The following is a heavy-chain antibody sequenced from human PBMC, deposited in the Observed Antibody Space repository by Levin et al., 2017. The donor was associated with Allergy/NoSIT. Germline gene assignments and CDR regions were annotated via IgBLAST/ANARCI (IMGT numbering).Heavy chain of an antibody. V-gene: IGHV4-59*01. D-gene: IGHD3-10*01. CDR3: ARDGGRGFGED. CDR2: INYSGST. CDR1: GGSISSYY. Sequence: PSETLSLTCTVSGGSISSYYWSWIRQPPGKGLEWIGYINYSGSTNYNPSLKSRVTISVDTSKNQFSLKLSSVTAADTAVYYCARDGGRGFGEDWGQGTLVTVSS. J-gene: IGHJ4*02.